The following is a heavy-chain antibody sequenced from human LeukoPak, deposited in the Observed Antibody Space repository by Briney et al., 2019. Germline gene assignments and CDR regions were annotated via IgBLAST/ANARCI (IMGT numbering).Heavy chain of an antibody. J-gene: IGHJ4*02. V-gene: IGHV4-39*07. CDR2: IYYSGST. CDR3: ARNNGKSGYFDY. CDR1: GGSISSSSYY. D-gene: IGHD1-14*01. Sequence: SETLSLTCTVSGGSISSSSYYWGWIRQPPGKGLEWIGSIYYSGSTYYNPSLKSRVTISVDKSKNQFSLKLSSVTAADTAVYYCARNNGKSGYFDYWGQGTLVTVSS.